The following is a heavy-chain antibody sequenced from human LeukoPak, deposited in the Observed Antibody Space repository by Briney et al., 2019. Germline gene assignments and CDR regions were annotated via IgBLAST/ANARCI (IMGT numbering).Heavy chain of an antibody. CDR2: IIPIFGTA. J-gene: IGHJ3*02. CDR3: ARGLQENLAWLQAFSAFDI. D-gene: IGHD6-19*01. Sequence: SVKVSCKASGGTFSSYAISWVRQAPGQGLEWMGGIIPIFGTANYAQKFQGRVTITADKSTSTAYMELRSLRSDDTAVYYCARGLQENLAWLQAFSAFDIWGQGTMVTVSS. V-gene: IGHV1-69*06. CDR1: GGTFSSYA.